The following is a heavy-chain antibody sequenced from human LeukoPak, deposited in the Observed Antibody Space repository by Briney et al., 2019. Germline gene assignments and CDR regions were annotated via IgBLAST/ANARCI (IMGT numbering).Heavy chain of an antibody. Sequence: SETLSLTCAVYGGSFSGYYWSWIRQPPGKGLEWIGDINHSGSTNYNPSLKSRVTISVDTSKNQFSLKLSSVTAADTAVYYCARGDIVVVPAAKGGWFDPWGQGTLVTVSS. V-gene: IGHV4-34*01. CDR2: INHSGST. CDR1: GGSFSGYY. D-gene: IGHD2-2*01. CDR3: ARGDIVVVPAAKGGWFDP. J-gene: IGHJ5*02.